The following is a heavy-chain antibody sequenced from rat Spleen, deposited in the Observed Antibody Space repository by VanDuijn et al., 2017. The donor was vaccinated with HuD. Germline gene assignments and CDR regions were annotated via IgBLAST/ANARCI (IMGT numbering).Heavy chain of an antibody. V-gene: IGHV5-27*01. J-gene: IGHJ4*01. CDR1: GFTFSNYY. CDR3: TTDPYISRGYVMDA. Sequence: EVQLVESGGGLVQPGRSLKLSCAASGFTFSNYYMAWVRQAPTKGLEWVAYISTAGGNTYYRDSVRGRFTISRDNAKSALYLQMDSLRSEDTATYYCTTDPYISRGYVMDAWGQGASVTVSS. D-gene: IGHD1-2*01. CDR2: ISTAGGNT.